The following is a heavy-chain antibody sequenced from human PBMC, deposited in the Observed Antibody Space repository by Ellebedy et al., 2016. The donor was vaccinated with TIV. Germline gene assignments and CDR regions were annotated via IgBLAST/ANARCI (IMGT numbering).Heavy chain of an antibody. CDR3: ARGPSHGAFDI. CDR1: GYSFTSYY. Sequence: ASVKVSCKASGYSFTSYYMHWLRQAPGQGLEWMGWINPNSGDTNYAQKLQGRVTMTRDTSISTAYMELSSLRADDSAVYYCARGPSHGAFDIWGQGTMVTVSS. J-gene: IGHJ3*02. CDR2: INPNSGDT. V-gene: IGHV1-2*02.